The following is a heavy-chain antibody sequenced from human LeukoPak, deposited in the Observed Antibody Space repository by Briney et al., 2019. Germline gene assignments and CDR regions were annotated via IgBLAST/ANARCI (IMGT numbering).Heavy chain of an antibody. D-gene: IGHD6-13*01. J-gene: IGHJ4*02. CDR2: IYYSGST. V-gene: IGHV4-59*12. CDR3: ARDQEQQLGSFDY. CDR1: DGSISSYY. Sequence: SETLSLTCTVSDGSISSYYWSWVRQPPGKGREWIGYIYYSGSTNYNPSVKSRVTISVDTSKNQFSLKLSSVTAADTAVYYCARDQEQQLGSFDYWGQGTLVTVSS.